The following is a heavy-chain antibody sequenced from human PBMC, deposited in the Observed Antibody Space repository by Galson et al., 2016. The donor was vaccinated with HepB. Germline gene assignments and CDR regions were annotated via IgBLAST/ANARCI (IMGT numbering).Heavy chain of an antibody. Sequence: SVKVSCKASGGTFSNNPISWVRQAPGQGLEWMGSIIPIFGSAHYAQKFQGRVTMTRDTSTSTVYMELSSLRSEDTAVYYCARGSDRYIVWGQGTLVTVSS. J-gene: IGHJ4*02. V-gene: IGHV1-69*05. CDR2: IIPIFGSA. CDR3: ARGSDRYIV. D-gene: IGHD1-26*01. CDR1: GGTFSNNP.